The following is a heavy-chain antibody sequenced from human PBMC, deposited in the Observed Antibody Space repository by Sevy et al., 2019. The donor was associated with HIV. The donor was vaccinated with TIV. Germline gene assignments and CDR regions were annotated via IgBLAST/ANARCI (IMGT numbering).Heavy chain of an antibody. J-gene: IGHJ4*02. V-gene: IGHV3-30-3*01. CDR3: AILGVDCVSTNCYGMRSLSFDF. CDR2: ISDDGSSK. D-gene: IGHD2-2*01. Sequence: GGSLRLSCAASGFTFSSFEMHWVRQAPGKGLEWVAVISDDGSSKYYPDSVKGRFTISRDNAKNTLYLQMNRLRPEDTAVYFCAILGVDCVSTNCYGMRSLSFDFWGQGTLVTVSS. CDR1: GFTFSSFE.